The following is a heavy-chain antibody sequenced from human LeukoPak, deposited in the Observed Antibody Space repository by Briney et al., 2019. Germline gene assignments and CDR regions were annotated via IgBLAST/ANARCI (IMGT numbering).Heavy chain of an antibody. V-gene: IGHV3-30*04. CDR1: GFTFSSYA. J-gene: IGHJ6*02. CDR2: ISYDGSNK. CDR3: ARDFDYYDSSGHPYGMDV. Sequence: GRSLRLSCAASGFTFSSYAMHWVRQAPGKGLEWVAVISYDGSNKYYADSVKGRFTISRDNSKNTLYLQMNSLRAEDTAVYYCARDFDYYDSSGHPYGMDVWGQGTTVTGSS. D-gene: IGHD3-22*01.